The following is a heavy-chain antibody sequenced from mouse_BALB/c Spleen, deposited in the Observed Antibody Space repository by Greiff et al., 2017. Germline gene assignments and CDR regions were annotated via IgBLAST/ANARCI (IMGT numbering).Heavy chain of an antibody. Sequence: VQLQQPGAELVRPGASVKLSCKASGYTFTSYWINWVKQRPGQGLEWIGNIYPSDSYTNYNQKFKDKATLTVDKSSSTAYMQLSSPTSEDSAVYYCARSVGVAMDYWGQGTSVTVSS. CDR2: IYPSDSYT. V-gene: IGHV1-69*02. CDR1: GYTFTSYW. J-gene: IGHJ4*01. CDR3: ARSVGVAMDY.